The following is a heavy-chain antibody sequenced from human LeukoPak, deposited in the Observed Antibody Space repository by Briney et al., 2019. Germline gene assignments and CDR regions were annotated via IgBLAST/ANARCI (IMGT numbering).Heavy chain of an antibody. D-gene: IGHD3-10*01. CDR1: GGSFSGYY. CDR2: INHSGST. V-gene: IGHV4-34*01. J-gene: IGHJ4*02. Sequence: PSETLSLTCAVYGGSFSGYYWSWIRQPPGKGLEWIGEINHSGSTNYNPSLKSRVTISVDTSKNQFSLKLSPVTAADTAVYYCARGVPNYYGSGSNDYWGQGTLVTVSS. CDR3: ARGVPNYYGSGSNDY.